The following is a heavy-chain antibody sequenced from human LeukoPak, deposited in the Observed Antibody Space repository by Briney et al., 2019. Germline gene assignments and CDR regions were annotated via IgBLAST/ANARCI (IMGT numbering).Heavy chain of an antibody. V-gene: IGHV3-23*01. CDR2: ISGDGGST. D-gene: IGHD5-18*01. CDR3: AKSGRGYSYGNFDY. J-gene: IGHJ4*02. CDR1: GFTFSSYA. Sequence: GGSLRLSCAASGFTFSSYAMTWVRQAPGKGLEWVSAISGDGGSTYYADSVKGRFIISRDNSKNTLYLQMNSLRAEDTAVYYCAKSGRGYSYGNFDYWGQGTLVTVSS.